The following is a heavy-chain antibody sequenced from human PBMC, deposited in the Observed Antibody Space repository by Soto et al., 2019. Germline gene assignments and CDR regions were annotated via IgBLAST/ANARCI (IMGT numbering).Heavy chain of an antibody. J-gene: IGHJ4*02. CDR3: VRRVSGYYDY. CDR2: ISSNGGTT. Sequence: EVQLAESGGGMVQPGGSLRLSCVASGFTFSSYDVHWVRQAPGKGLEYVSSISSNGGTTYYGNSVKGRFTISRDNSKNTLYLQMGSLRAEDMAVYYCVRRVSGYYDYWGQGTLVTVSS. V-gene: IGHV3-64*01. D-gene: IGHD1-26*01. CDR1: GFTFSSYD.